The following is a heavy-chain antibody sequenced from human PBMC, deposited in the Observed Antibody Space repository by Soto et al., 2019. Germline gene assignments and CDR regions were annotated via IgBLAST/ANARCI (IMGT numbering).Heavy chain of an antibody. V-gene: IGHV1-69*02. Sequence: QVQLVQSGAEVKKPGSAVKVSCTASIGTFNTYTINWVRQAPGQRPEWVGRVNPIVGMSSSASKFQGRVTLTADKSTSKAYMDLTGLKSEDTAVYYCATSYGSGSTHFDAWGQGTLVTVSS. D-gene: IGHD3-10*01. J-gene: IGHJ4*02. CDR2: VNPIVGMS. CDR3: ATSYGSGSTHFDA. CDR1: IGTFNTYT.